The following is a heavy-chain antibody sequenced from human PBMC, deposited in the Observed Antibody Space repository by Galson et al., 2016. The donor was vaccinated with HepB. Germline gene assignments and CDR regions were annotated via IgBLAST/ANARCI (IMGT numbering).Heavy chain of an antibody. CDR2: ISSISTYK. Sequence: SLRLSCAVSGFTFSSHSMNWVRQAPGKGPEWVSSISSISTYKSYADSVKGRFTISRDNANNSLYLQMTSLRVEDTAVYYCARDPTVAANEHFDYWGQGTLVTVSS. V-gene: IGHV3-21*06. D-gene: IGHD1-1*01. J-gene: IGHJ4*02. CDR3: ARDPTVAANEHFDY. CDR1: GFTFSSHS.